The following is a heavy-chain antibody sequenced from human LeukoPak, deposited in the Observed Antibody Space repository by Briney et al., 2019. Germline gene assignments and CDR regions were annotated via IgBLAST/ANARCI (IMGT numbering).Heavy chain of an antibody. CDR1: GYTFTSYG. D-gene: IGHD3-10*01. V-gene: IGHV1-18*01. Sequence: GASVKVSCKASGYTFTSYGISWVRQAPGQGLEWMGWISAYNGNTNYAQKLQGRVTMTTDTSTSTAYMELRSLRSDDTAVYYCAREVTMVRGVIASWFDPWGQGTLVTVSS. CDR3: AREVTMVRGVIASWFDP. J-gene: IGHJ5*02. CDR2: ISAYNGNT.